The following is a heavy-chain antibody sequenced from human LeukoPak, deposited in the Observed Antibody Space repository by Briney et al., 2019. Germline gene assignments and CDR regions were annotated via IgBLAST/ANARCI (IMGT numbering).Heavy chain of an antibody. J-gene: IGHJ4*02. D-gene: IGHD1-7*01. Sequence: PGGSLLLSCAASGFTFSSYAMHWVRQAPGKGLEWVAVISYDGSNKYYADSVKGRFTISRDNSKNTLYLQMNSLRAEDTAVYYCARDSGTTGTFDYWGQGTLVTVSS. V-gene: IGHV3-30-3*01. CDR2: ISYDGSNK. CDR3: ARDSGTTGTFDY. CDR1: GFTFSSYA.